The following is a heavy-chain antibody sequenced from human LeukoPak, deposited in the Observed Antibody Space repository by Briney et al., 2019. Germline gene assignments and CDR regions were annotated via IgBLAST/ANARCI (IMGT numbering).Heavy chain of an antibody. CDR1: GFTFSSYT. CDR3: ARESFSAVVISHFDY. Sequence: SGGSLRLSCAASGFTFSSYTMNWVRQAPGKGLEWVPSISSSSGYIYYADSVKGRFTISRDDAKNSVYLQMNSLRAEDTAVYYCARESFSAVVISHFDYWGQGTLVTVSS. V-gene: IGHV3-21*01. CDR2: ISSSSGYI. J-gene: IGHJ4*02. D-gene: IGHD3-22*01.